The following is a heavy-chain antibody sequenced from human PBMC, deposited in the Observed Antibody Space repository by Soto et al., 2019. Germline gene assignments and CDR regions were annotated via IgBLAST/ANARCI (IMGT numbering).Heavy chain of an antibody. V-gene: IGHV3-33*01. D-gene: IGHD2-21*01. CDR1: GFTVCISG. CDR2: IWYDGSNK. CDR3: ARYHWGGY. Sequence: SLKIASAASGFTVCISGVPGVRQAPGKGLEWVAVIWYDGSNKYYADSVKGRFTIPRDNSKNTLYLQMNSLRAEDTAVYYCARYHWGGYWGQRPLVTVSS. J-gene: IGHJ4*02.